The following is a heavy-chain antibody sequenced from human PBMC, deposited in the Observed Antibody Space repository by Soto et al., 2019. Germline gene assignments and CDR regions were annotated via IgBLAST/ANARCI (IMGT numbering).Heavy chain of an antibody. Sequence: EVQLLESGGGLVQPGGSLRLSCAAPGFTFSSYAMSWVRQAPGKGLEWVSAISGSGGSTYYADSVKGRFTISSDNSKNTLYLQMNSLRAEDTAVYYCAKSPHCSGGSCYAWGIDYWGQGTLVTVSS. D-gene: IGHD2-15*01. CDR1: GFTFSSYA. V-gene: IGHV3-23*01. CDR2: ISGSGGST. CDR3: AKSPHCSGGSCYAWGIDY. J-gene: IGHJ4*02.